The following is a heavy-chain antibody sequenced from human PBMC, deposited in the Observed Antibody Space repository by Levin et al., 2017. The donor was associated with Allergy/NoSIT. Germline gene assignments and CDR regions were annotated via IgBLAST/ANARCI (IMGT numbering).Heavy chain of an antibody. J-gene: IGHJ6*02. Sequence: LSLTCAASGFTFSSYWMHWVRQAPGKGLVWVSRINSDGSSTSYADSVKGRFTISRDNAKNTLYLQMNSLRAEDTAVYYCARDMGDYGSGMDVWGQGTTVTVSS. CDR2: INSDGSST. V-gene: IGHV3-74*01. D-gene: IGHD4-17*01. CDR3: ARDMGDYGSGMDV. CDR1: GFTFSSYW.